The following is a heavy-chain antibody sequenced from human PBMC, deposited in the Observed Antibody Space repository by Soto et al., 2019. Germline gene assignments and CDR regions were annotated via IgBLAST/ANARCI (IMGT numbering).Heavy chain of an antibody. CDR1: GFTFNNYA. CDR2: ISGTGGST. V-gene: IGHV3-23*01. CDR3: AKDRLGGNFDY. Sequence: EVQVLDSGGGLVQPGGSLRLSCAASGFTFNNYAMNWVRQAPGKGLEWVATISGTGGSTYYADSVKGRFTISRHNSKNTLYLQMNSLRVEDTAVYYCAKDRLGGNFDYWGQGTQVTVST. J-gene: IGHJ4*02.